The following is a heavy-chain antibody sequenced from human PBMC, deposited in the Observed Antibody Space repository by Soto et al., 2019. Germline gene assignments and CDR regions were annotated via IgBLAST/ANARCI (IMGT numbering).Heavy chain of an antibody. J-gene: IGHJ4*02. CDR2: ISSSSSYI. V-gene: IGHV3-21*01. CDR1: GFTFSSYS. CDR3: ARDLEFPSLIAAHYYFDY. D-gene: IGHD6-6*01. Sequence: GGSLRLSCAASGFTFSSYSMNWVRQAPGKGLEWVSSISSSSSYIYYADSVKGRFTISRDNAKNSLYLQMNSLRAEDTAVYYCARDLEFPSLIAAHYYFDYWGQGTLVTVSS.